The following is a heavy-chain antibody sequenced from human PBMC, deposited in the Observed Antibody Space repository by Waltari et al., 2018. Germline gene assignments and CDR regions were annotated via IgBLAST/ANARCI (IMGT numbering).Heavy chain of an antibody. CDR3: ARGAGIVLMVYAIGDPDY. V-gene: IGHV1-2*02. CDR2: INPNSGGT. D-gene: IGHD2-8*01. Sequence: QVQLVQSGAEVKKPGASVKVSCKASGYTFTGYYMHWVRQAPGQGLEWMGWINPNSGGTNYAQKFQGRGTMTRETSISTAYMELSRLRSDDTAVYYCARGAGIVLMVYAIGDPDYWGQGTLVTVSS. CDR1: GYTFTGYY. J-gene: IGHJ4*02.